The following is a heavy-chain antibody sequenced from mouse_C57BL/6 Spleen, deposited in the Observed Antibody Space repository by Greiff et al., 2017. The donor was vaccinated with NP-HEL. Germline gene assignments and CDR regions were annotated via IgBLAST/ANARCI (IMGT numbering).Heavy chain of an antibody. V-gene: IGHV7-3*01. Sequence: EVMLVESGGGLVQPGGSLSLSCAASGFTFTDYYMSWVRQPPGKALEWLGFIRNKANGYTTEYSASVKGRFTISRDNSQSILYLQMNALRAEDSATYYCARYPHPYYGYFDYWGQGTTLTVSS. CDR2: IRNKANGYTT. J-gene: IGHJ2*01. CDR3: ARYPHPYYGYFDY. CDR1: GFTFTDYY. D-gene: IGHD1-1*01.